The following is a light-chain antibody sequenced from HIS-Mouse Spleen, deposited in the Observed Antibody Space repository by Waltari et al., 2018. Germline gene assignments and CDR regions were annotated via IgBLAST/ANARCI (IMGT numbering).Light chain of an antibody. CDR1: QGISSY. J-gene: IGKJ2*01. V-gene: IGKV1-9*01. Sequence: DLQLTQSPSFLSASVGDRVTLTCRASQGISSYLAWYQQKPGKAPKLLIYAASTLQSGVPSRFSGSGSGTEFTLTISSLQPEDFATYYCQQLNSYPLYTFGQGTKLEIK. CDR2: AAS. CDR3: QQLNSYPLYT.